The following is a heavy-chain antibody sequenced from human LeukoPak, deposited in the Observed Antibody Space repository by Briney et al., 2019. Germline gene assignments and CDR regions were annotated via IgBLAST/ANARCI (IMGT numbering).Heavy chain of an antibody. CDR1: GYSFPSYW. CDR2: IAPSDSYT. Sequence: GESLRISCKVSGYSFPSYWITWVRQVPGKGLEWMGRIAPSDSYTNYNPSFEGHVTMSVEKSITTVYLQWSSLKASDTAMYYCVRQPPGVYDTTQSWFDPWGQGTLVTVSS. V-gene: IGHV5-10-1*01. D-gene: IGHD3-22*01. J-gene: IGHJ5*02. CDR3: VRQPPGVYDTTQSWFDP.